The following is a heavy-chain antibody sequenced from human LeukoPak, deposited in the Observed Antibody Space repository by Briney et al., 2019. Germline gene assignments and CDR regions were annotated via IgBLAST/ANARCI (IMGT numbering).Heavy chain of an antibody. V-gene: IGHV1-46*03. CDR2: INPSGGST. CDR3: ASPRSYSGDLYYYAMDV. J-gene: IGHJ6*02. Sequence: GASVKVSCKASGYTFTSYYVHWVRQAPGQGLEWMGMINPSGGSTTYAQKFQGRVTMTRDTSTSTVYMALSSLRSEDSAVYYCASPRSYSGDLYYYAMDVWGQGTTVTVSS. CDR1: GYTFTSYY. D-gene: IGHD4-17*01.